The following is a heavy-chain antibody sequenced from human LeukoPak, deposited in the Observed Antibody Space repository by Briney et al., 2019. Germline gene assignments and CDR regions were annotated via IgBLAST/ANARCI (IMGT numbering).Heavy chain of an antibody. D-gene: IGHD4-11*01. J-gene: IGHJ4*02. CDR1: GFTFSSYA. CDR2: INSDGSST. Sequence: GGSLRLYCAASGFTFSSYAMSWVRQAPGKGPDWVSRINSDGSSTSYADSVKGRFTISRDNAKNTLYLQMNSLRAEDTAVYYCARGNSHSFDYWGKGALVTVSS. CDR3: ARGNSHSFDY. V-gene: IGHV3-74*01.